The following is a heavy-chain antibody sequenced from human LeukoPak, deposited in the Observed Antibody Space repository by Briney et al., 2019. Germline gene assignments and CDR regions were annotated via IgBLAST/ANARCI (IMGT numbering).Heavy chain of an antibody. CDR2: ISYDGSNK. J-gene: IGHJ1*01. V-gene: IGHV3-30-3*01. Sequence: GGSLRLSCAASGFTFSSYAMHWVRQAPGKGLEWVAVISYDGSNKYYADSVKGRFTFSRDNSKNTLYLQMNSLRAEDTAVYYCARDQRLWFGEFIKGKYFQHWGQGTLVTVSS. D-gene: IGHD3-10*01. CDR1: GFTFSSYA. CDR3: ARDQRLWFGEFIKGKYFQH.